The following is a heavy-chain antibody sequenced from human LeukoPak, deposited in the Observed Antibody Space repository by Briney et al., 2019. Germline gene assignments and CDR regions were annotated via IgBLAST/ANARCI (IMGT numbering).Heavy chain of an antibody. D-gene: IGHD3-22*01. CDR3: ARSGIYYSDSSGYFIDY. J-gene: IGHJ4*02. V-gene: IGHV4-4*02. CDR2: VYHSGST. Sequence: PSETLSLTCAVSGGSISSSNWWSWVRQPPGKGLEWIGEVYHSGSTNYNPSLKSRVTISVDKSKNQFSLKLSSVTAADTAVYYCARSGIYYSDSSGYFIDYWGQGTLVTVSS. CDR1: GGSISSSNW.